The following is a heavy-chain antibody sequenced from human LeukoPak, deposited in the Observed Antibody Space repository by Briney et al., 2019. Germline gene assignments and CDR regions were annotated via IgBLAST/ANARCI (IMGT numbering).Heavy chain of an antibody. D-gene: IGHD2-8*01. V-gene: IGHV3-9*01. J-gene: IGHJ4*02. CDR3: AKSQMVYAFVAAYYFDY. Sequence: QSGGSLRLSCAASGFTFDDYAMPWVRQAPGKGLEGVSGMSWNSGSIGYADSVKGRFTISRDNDKNSLYLQMNSLRAEGTALYYCAKSQMVYAFVAAYYFDYWGQGTLVTVTS. CDR2: MSWNSGSI. CDR1: GFTFDDYA.